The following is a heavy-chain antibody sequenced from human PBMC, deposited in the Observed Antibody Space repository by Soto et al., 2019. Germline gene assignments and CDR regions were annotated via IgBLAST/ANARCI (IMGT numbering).Heavy chain of an antibody. V-gene: IGHV3-21*01. J-gene: IGHJ6*02. CDR3: ASQTSGYYYYGMDV. CDR2: ISSSSTYI. CDR1: GFTSSSYS. Sequence: EVQLVKSGGGLVKPGGSLRLSCAASGFTSSSYSMDWVRQAPGKGLEWVSSISSSSTYIHYADSVKGRFTISRDNAKNSLYLQMNSLSAEDTAVYYCASQTSGYYYYGMDVWGQGTTVTVSS.